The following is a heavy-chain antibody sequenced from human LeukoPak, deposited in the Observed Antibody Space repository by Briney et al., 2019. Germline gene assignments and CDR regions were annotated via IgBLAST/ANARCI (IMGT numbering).Heavy chain of an antibody. CDR2: ISGRGGST. V-gene: IGHV3-23*01. J-gene: IGHJ4*02. CDR3: ARDVPSYYDSSGYYSPFDC. Sequence: WGSLTLSCAASGGTFSSYAVSWVRQPPGKGLGWVSAISGRGGSTFYAGSVRGRFTISRDNSKYTVALLMNSLRVEDTAIYYCARDVPSYYDSSGYYSPFDCWGQGTLVTVSS. D-gene: IGHD3-22*01. CDR1: GGTFSSYA.